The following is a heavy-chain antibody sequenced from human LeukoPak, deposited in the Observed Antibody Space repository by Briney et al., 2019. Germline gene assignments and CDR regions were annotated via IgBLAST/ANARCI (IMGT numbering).Heavy chain of an antibody. J-gene: IGHJ5*02. CDR3: ARSRGSSASYWFDP. Sequence: GGPLRLSCAASGFTFSSYSMNWVRQATGKGPEWVSSISSSSSYIYYADSVKGRFTISRDNAKNSLYLQMNSLRAEDTAVYYCARSRGSSASYWFDPWGQGTLVTVSS. V-gene: IGHV3-21*01. CDR2: ISSSSSYI. D-gene: IGHD2-2*01. CDR1: GFTFSSYS.